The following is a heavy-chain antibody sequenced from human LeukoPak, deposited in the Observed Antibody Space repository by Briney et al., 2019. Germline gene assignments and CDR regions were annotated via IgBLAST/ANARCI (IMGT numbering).Heavy chain of an antibody. V-gene: IGHV3-23*01. J-gene: IGHJ4*03. D-gene: IGHD1-26*01. CDR2: ITGSDGST. CDR1: RFTFSTYA. Sequence: GGSLRLSCAASRFTFSTYAMSWVRQPPGKGLEWVSAITGSDGSTYYADSVKGRFTISRDNSKSMLYLQMDGLRAEDTAIYFCTKDVQVGPTRGFFDFWGQGTLVTVSS. CDR3: TKDVQVGPTRGFFDF.